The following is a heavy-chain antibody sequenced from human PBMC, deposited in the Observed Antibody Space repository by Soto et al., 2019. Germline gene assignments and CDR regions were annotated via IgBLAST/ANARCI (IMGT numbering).Heavy chain of an antibody. CDR3: AKEGSGYGYFDY. V-gene: IGHV3-30*18. D-gene: IGHD5-12*01. J-gene: IGHJ4*02. Sequence: QVQLVESGGGVVQPGRSLRLSCAASGFTFSSYGMHWVRQAPGKGLELVAVISYDGSNKYYADSVKGRFTISRDNSKNTLYLQMNSLRAEDTTVYYCAKEGSGYGYFDYWGQGTLVTVSS. CDR2: ISYDGSNK. CDR1: GFTFSSYG.